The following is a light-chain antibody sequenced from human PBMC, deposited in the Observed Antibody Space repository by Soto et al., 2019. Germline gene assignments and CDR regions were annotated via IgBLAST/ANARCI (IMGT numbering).Light chain of an antibody. J-gene: IGKJ4*01. CDR1: QSISSW. Sequence: DIQMTQSPSTLSASVGDRVTITCRASQSISSWLAWYQQKPGKAPKLLTYKTSSLESGVPSRFSGSGSGTEFTLTITSLQPDDFASYYCQQYNSYPLSFGGGTKVEIE. CDR3: QQYNSYPLS. CDR2: KTS. V-gene: IGKV1-5*03.